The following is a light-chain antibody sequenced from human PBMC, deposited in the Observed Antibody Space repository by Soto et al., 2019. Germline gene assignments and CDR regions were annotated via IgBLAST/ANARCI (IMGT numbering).Light chain of an antibody. CDR3: QQYNSYSWT. J-gene: IGKJ1*01. CDR2: KAS. V-gene: IGKV1-5*03. CDR1: QSISNW. Sequence: DIQMTQSPSTLSASVGDRVTITCRASQSISNWLAWYQQKPGKAPKLLIYKASSLESGVPSRFSGSGSGTEVTLTISSLQPDDFATYYCQQYNSYSWTFGQGTKVEIK.